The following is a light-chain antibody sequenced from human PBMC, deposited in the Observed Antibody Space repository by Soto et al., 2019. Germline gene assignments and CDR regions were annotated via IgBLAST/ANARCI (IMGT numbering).Light chain of an antibody. CDR1: SSNIGAGYD. CDR3: QSYDNSXSAFYV. Sequence: QSVLTQPPSVSGAPGQRVTISCTGSSSNIGAGYDVHWYQQLPGTAPKLLIYGNSNRPSGVPDRFSGSKSGTSASLAITGLQAEEEADYYCQSYDNSXSAFYVFGTGTKVTVL. J-gene: IGLJ1*01. CDR2: GNS. V-gene: IGLV1-40*01.